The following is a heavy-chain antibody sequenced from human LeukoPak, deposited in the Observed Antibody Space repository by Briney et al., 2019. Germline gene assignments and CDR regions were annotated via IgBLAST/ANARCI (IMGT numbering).Heavy chain of an antibody. CDR2: FDPDDGET. CDR3: ATYGIVGATQGY. J-gene: IGHJ4*02. Sequence: GASVKVSCKVSGSTLSDLSIHWVRQAPGKGLEWMGGFDPDDGETFYAQDFQGRVIMTEDTSTDTAYMELSSLRSEDTAVYYCATYGIVGATQGYWGQGTLVTVSS. D-gene: IGHD1-26*01. V-gene: IGHV1-24*01. CDR1: GSTLSDLS.